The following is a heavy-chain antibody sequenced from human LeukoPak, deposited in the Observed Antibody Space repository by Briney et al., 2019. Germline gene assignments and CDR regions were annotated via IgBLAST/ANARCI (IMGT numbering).Heavy chain of an antibody. CDR2: ISGSGGST. V-gene: IGHV3-23*01. J-gene: IGHJ4*02. Sequence: GGSLTLSCAASGYPFSSYAMSWVRQAPGKGLEWVSAISGSGGSTYYADSVKGRFTISRDNSKNALYLQMSSLRAEDTAVYYCAKLRTARDYWGQGTLVTVSS. CDR3: AKLRTARDY. CDR1: GYPFSSYA. D-gene: IGHD1/OR15-1a*01.